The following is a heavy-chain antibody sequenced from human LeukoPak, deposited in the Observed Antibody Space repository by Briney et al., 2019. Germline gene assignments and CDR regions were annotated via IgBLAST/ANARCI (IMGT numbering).Heavy chain of an antibody. CDR3: AKELAVTTSLSHYGMDV. Sequence: GGSLRLSCAASGFTFSTYAMNWVRQAPGKGLEWVSAISGSGGSTYYADSVKGRFTISRDNSKNTLYLQMNSLRAEDTAVYYCAKELAVTTSLSHYGMDVWGQGTTVTVSS. CDR1: GFTFSTYA. CDR2: ISGSGGST. V-gene: IGHV3-23*01. J-gene: IGHJ6*02. D-gene: IGHD4-17*01.